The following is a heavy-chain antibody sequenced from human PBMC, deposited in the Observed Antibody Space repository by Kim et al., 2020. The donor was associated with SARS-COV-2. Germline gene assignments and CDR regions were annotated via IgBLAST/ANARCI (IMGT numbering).Heavy chain of an antibody. CDR3: ARDVCVPKTSLFRFDP. CDR1: DASISSYY. D-gene: IGHD2-15*01. Sequence: SETLSLTCTVSDASISSYYWSWIWQSAGKGLEWIGRAYMSWSTSYNPSLKSRVTMSVDTSKSQNSLKLNSVTAADTAVDYCARDVCVPKTSLFRFDPWGQGTLVTVSS. J-gene: IGHJ5*02. CDR2: AYMSWST. V-gene: IGHV4-4*07.